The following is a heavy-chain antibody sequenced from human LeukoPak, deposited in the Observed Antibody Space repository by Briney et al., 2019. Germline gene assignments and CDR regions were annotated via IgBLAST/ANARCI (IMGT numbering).Heavy chain of an antibody. D-gene: IGHD2/OR15-2a*01. Sequence: GGSLRLSCAASGFTFSSYSMNWVRQAPGKGLEWVSYISSSSSTIYYADSVKGRFTISRDNAKNSLYLQMNSLRAEDTAVYYCARVHRQNSYWGQGTLVTVSS. CDR3: ARVHRQNSY. CDR2: ISSSSSTI. J-gene: IGHJ4*02. CDR1: GFTFSSYS. V-gene: IGHV3-48*04.